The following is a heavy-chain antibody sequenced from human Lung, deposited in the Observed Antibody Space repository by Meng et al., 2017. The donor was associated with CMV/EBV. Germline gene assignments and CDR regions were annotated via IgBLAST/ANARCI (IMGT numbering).Heavy chain of an antibody. CDR1: GFTFSNAW. CDR3: TKLDGSGSSAIEY. J-gene: IGHJ4*02. V-gene: IGHV3-15*01. CDR2: IKTKTDGGTT. Sequence: GGSLRLSCAASGFTFSNAWMTWVRQAPGKGLEWVGRIKTKTDGGTTDYPAPVKARFTISRDDSKNTLFLQMNSLKTEDTAVYYCTKLDGSGSSAIEYWGQGTXVTVYS. D-gene: IGHD3-10*01.